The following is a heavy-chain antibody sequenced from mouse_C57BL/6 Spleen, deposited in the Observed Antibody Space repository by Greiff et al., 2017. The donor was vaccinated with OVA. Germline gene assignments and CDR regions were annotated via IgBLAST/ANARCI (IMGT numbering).Heavy chain of an antibody. CDR1: GFTFSSYA. V-gene: IGHV5-4*01. CDR3: ARGGWYVDD. J-gene: IGHJ1*03. CDR2: ISDGGSYT. Sequence: EVQVVESGGGLVKPGGSLKLSCAASGFTFSSYAMSWVRQTPEKRLEWVATISDGGSYTYYPDNVKGRFTISRDNAKNNLYLQMSHLKSEDTAMYYCARGGWYVDDWGTGTTVTVSS.